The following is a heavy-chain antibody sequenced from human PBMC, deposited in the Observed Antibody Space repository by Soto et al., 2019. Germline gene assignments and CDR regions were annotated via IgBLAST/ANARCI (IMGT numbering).Heavy chain of an antibody. V-gene: IGHV1-2*04. J-gene: IGHJ6*02. CDR3: ARDLRDYDILTGYYKGGMDV. CDR2: INPNSGGT. Sequence: ASVKVSCKASGYTFTGYYMHWVRQAPGQGLEWMGWINPNSGGTNYAQKFQGWVTMTRDTSISTAYMELSRLRSDDTAVYYCARDLRDYDILTGYYKGGMDVWGQGTTVTVSS. CDR1: GYTFTGYY. D-gene: IGHD3-9*01.